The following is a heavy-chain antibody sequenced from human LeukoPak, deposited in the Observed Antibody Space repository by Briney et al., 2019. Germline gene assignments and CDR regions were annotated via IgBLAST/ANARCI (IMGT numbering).Heavy chain of an antibody. Sequence: GGSLRLSCAASGFTVSSNYMSWVRQAPGKGLEWVSIIHSGGSTYYADSVKGRFTISRDNSKNTLYLQMNSLRAEDTAVYYCARALYTYGGGGFDSWGQGTLVTVSS. CDR2: IHSGGST. CDR3: ARALYTYGGGGFDS. CDR1: GFTVSSNY. J-gene: IGHJ4*02. D-gene: IGHD5-18*01. V-gene: IGHV3-66*01.